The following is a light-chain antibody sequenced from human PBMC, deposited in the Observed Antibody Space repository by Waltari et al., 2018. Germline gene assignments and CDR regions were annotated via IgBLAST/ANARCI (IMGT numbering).Light chain of an antibody. J-gene: IGLJ3*02. V-gene: IGLV2-11*01. Sequence: QSALTQPRSVSGSPGQSLTISCTGPSSDVGGYNYASWYQQHPGKAPKLNIYDVSKRPSGVPDRFSGSKSGNTASLTISGLQSEDEADYYCCSYAGSYTLWVFGGGTKLTVL. CDR2: DVS. CDR3: CSYAGSYTLWV. CDR1: SSDVGGYNY.